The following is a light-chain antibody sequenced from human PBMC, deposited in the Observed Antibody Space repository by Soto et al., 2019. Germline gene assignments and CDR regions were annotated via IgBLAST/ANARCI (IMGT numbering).Light chain of an antibody. CDR3: SSYTSSTTYV. J-gene: IGLJ1*01. Sequence: QSVLTQPPSVSGSPGQSVTISCTGTSSDVGSYNRVSWYQQPPGTAPKLMIYEVSNRPSGVPDRFSGSKSGSTASLTISGLQAEDEADYYCSSYTSSTTYVFGTGTQLTVL. CDR1: SSDVGSYNR. CDR2: EVS. V-gene: IGLV2-18*02.